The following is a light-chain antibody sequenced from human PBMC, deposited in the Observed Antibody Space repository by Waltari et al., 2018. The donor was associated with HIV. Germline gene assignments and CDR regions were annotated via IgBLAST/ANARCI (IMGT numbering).Light chain of an antibody. CDR2: VNSDGSQ. CDR1: RGHSDNP. CDR3: QTWGTGFHV. J-gene: IGLJ1*01. V-gene: IGLV4-69*01. Sequence: QVILTQSPSASASPGASVRLTCTLNRGHSDNPIIWHQQQPDKGPRYLMRVNSDGSQNKGAGIPDRFSGSSSGGDRYLTISSLQSEDEADYYCQTWGTGFHVFGPGTKLTVL.